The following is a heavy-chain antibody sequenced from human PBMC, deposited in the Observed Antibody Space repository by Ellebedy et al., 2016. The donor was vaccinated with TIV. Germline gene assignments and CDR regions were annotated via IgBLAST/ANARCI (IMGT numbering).Heavy chain of an antibody. CDR3: ARELAAAGSFWVGYYGMDV. V-gene: IGHV3-23*01. Sequence: GESLKISCAASGFTFSSYAMSWVRQAPGKGLEWVSAISGSGGSTYYADSVKGRFTISRDNAKNSLYLQMNSLRAEDTAVYYCARELAAAGSFWVGYYGMDVWGQGTTVTVSS. J-gene: IGHJ6*02. D-gene: IGHD6-13*01. CDR2: ISGSGGST. CDR1: GFTFSSYA.